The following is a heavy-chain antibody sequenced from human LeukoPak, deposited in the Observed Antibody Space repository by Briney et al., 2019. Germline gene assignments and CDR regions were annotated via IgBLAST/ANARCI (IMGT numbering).Heavy chain of an antibody. V-gene: IGHV3-30*02. CDR1: GFTFSSYG. Sequence: PGGSLRLSCAASGFTFSSYGMHWVRQAPGKGLEWVAFIRYDGSNKYYADSVKGRFTISRDNSKNTLYLQMNSLRAEDTAVYYCAKLGGSGSYPWYYYYYMDVWGKGTTVTISS. D-gene: IGHD3-10*01. CDR3: AKLGGSGSYPWYYYYYMDV. CDR2: IRYDGSNK. J-gene: IGHJ6*03.